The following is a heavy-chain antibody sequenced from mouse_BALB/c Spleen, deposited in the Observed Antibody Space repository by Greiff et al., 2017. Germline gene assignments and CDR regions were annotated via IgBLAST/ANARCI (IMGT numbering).Heavy chain of an antibody. D-gene: IGHD4-1*01. CDR1: GFAFSSYD. CDR3: ARHWDYFDY. CDR2: ISSGGGST. Sequence: EVQRVESGGGLVKPGGSLKLSCAASGFAFSSYDMSWVRQTPVKRLEWVAYISSGGGSTYYPDTVKGRFTISRDNAKNTLYLHMSSLKSEDTAMYYCARHWDYFDYWGQGTTLTVSS. J-gene: IGHJ2*01. V-gene: IGHV5-12-1*01.